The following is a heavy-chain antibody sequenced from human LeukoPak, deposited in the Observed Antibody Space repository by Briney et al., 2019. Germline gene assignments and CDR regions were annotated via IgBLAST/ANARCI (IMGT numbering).Heavy chain of an antibody. Sequence: GGSLRLSCAGSGFAFESFTMTWVRQAPGKGLEWVSLISATSSDVNYAESVRGRFTISRDNAKNSLFLLMDSLRVEDTAIYYCANGLFSAYDKYLDSWGQGTLVTVSS. CDR3: ANGLFSAYDKYLDS. CDR2: ISATSSDV. V-gene: IGHV3-21*04. J-gene: IGHJ4*02. CDR1: GFAFESFT. D-gene: IGHD5-12*01.